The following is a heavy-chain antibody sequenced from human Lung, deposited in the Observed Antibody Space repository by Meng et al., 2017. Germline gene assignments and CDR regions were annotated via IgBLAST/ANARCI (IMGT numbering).Heavy chain of an antibody. CDR1: GGSFSDYY. CDR3: ARGPTTMAHDFDY. V-gene: IGHV4-34*01. CDR2: INHSGST. D-gene: IGHD4-11*01. Sequence: QGQLQQWGEGLLKPSETLSLTCVFFGGSFSDYYWSWIRQPPGKGLEWIGEINHSGSTNYNPSLESRATISVDTSQNNLSLKLSSVTAADSAVYYCARGPTTMAHDFDYWGQGTLVTVSS. J-gene: IGHJ4*02.